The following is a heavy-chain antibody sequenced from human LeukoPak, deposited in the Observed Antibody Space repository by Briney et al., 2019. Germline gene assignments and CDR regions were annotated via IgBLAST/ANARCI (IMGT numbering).Heavy chain of an antibody. Sequence: GGSLRLSCAASGFTFSNYWMTWVRQAPGKGLEWVANIKQDGSEKYYVDSVKGRFTISRDNAKNSLYLQMNSLRAEDTAVYYCARGSLYDGDYEMFDYWGQGTLVTVSS. CDR3: ARGSLYDGDYEMFDY. CDR2: IKQDGSEK. J-gene: IGHJ4*02. D-gene: IGHD4-17*01. CDR1: GFTFSNYW. V-gene: IGHV3-7*01.